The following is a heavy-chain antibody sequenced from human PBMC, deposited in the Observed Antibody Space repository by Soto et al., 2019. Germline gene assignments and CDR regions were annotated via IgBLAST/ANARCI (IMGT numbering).Heavy chain of an antibody. CDR3: ATLDQYSYGSDHPGYYYYGMDV. CDR2: IIPIFGTA. Sequence: ASVKVSCKASGGTFSSYAISWVRQAPGQGLEWMGGIIPIFGTANYAQKFQGRVTITADESTSTAYMELSSLRSEDTAVYYCATLDQYSYGSDHPGYYYYGMDVWGQGTPVTVSS. CDR1: GGTFSSYA. J-gene: IGHJ6*02. V-gene: IGHV1-69*13. D-gene: IGHD5-18*01.